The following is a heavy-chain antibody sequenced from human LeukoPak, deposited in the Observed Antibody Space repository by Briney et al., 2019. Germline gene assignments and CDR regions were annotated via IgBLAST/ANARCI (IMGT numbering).Heavy chain of an antibody. V-gene: IGHV1-2*02. D-gene: IGHD3-16*01. CDR2: INPNSGGT. CDR3: AREIYDDVDY. J-gene: IGHJ4*02. Sequence: ASVKVSCKASGDTFTGYYMHWVRQAPGQGLEWMGGINPNSGGTNYAQKFQGRVTMTRDTSISTAYMELSRLRSDDTAVYYCAREIYDDVDYWGQGTLVTVSS. CDR1: GDTFTGYY.